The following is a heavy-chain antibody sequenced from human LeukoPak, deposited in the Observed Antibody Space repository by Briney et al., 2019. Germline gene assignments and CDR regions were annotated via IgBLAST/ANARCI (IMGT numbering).Heavy chain of an antibody. V-gene: IGHV3-21*01. CDR3: AKSIAARSIYFDY. D-gene: IGHD6-6*01. Sequence: PGGSLRLSCAASGFTFSSHSMNWVRQAPGKGLEWVSSISSSSSYIYYADSVKGRFTISRDNAKNSLYLQMNSLRAEDTAVYYCAKSIAARSIYFDYWGQGTLVTVSS. CDR2: ISSSSSYI. J-gene: IGHJ4*02. CDR1: GFTFSSHS.